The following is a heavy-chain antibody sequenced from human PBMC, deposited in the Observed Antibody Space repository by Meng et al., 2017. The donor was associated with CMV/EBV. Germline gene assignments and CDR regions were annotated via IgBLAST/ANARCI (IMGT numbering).Heavy chain of an antibody. V-gene: IGHV3-30*02. J-gene: IGHJ4*02. CDR2: IRYDGSNK. Sequence: GESLKISCAASGFTFSSYGMHWVRQAPGKGLEWVAFIRYDGSNKYYADSVKGRFTISRDNSKNTLYLQMNSLRAEDTAVYYCAKDLRQSHYCDYWGQGTLVTVSS. CDR3: AKDLRQSHYCDY. CDR1: GFTFSSYG.